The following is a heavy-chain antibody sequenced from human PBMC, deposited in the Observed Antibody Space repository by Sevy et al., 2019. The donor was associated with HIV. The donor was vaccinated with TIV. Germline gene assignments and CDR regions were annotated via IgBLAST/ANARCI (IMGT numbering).Heavy chain of an antibody. CDR2: ISAGGTTT. J-gene: IGHJ6*02. V-gene: IGHV3-23*01. D-gene: IGHD2-2*01. Sequence: GGSLRLSCAASGFIFSNYPMSWVRHSPGKGLEWVSDISAGGTTTYYADSVEGRFTISRDNSKNTVSLQMNSLGAEETAIYYCAKRYCSTITCYGDDFWNPYYFYGLDVWGQGISVTVSS. CDR3: AKRYCSTITCYGDDFWNPYYFYGLDV. CDR1: GFIFSNYP.